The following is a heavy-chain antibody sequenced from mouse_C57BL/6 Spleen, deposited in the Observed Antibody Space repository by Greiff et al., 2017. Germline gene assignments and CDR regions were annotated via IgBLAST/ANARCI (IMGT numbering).Heavy chain of an antibody. CDR3: ARYYYGSSYAMDY. CDR1: GFTFTDYY. D-gene: IGHD1-1*01. V-gene: IGHV7-3*01. J-gene: IGHJ4*01. CDR2: IRNKANGYTT. Sequence: DVKLVESGGGLVQPGGSLSLSCAASGFTFTDYYMSWVRQPPGKALEWLGFIRNKANGYTTEYSASVKGRFTISRDTSQSILYLQMNALRAEDSATYYCARYYYGSSYAMDYWGQGTSVTVSS.